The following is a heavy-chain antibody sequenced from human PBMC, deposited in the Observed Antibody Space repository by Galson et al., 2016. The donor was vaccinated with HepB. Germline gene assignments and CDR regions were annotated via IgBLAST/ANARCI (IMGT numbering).Heavy chain of an antibody. Sequence: QSGAEVKKPGESLKISCQGFGYTFSNHWITWVRQMPGKGLEWMGKIDPSDNYTTYSPSFLGHVTISVDTSTRTAFLQLNSLKASDSAMYYCVRLSCATNCHWSAYCNDDLAVWGKGTTVLVSS. CDR1: GYTFSNHW. V-gene: IGHV5-10-1*01. CDR2: IDPSDNYT. J-gene: IGHJ6*03. D-gene: IGHD7-27*01. CDR3: VRLSCATNCHWSAYCNDDLAV.